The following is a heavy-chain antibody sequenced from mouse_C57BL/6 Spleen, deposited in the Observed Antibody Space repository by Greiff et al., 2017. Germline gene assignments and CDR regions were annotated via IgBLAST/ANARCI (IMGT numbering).Heavy chain of an antibody. V-gene: IGHV1-82*01. D-gene: IGHD2-2*01. Sequence: VKLVESGPELVKPGASVKISCKASGYAFSSSWMNWVKQRPGKGLEWIGRIYPGDGDTNYNGKFKGKATLTADKSSSTAYMQLSSLTSEDSAVYFCARIYYGYDEYAMDYWGQGTSVTVSS. J-gene: IGHJ4*01. CDR2: IYPGDGDT. CDR3: ARIYYGYDEYAMDY. CDR1: GYAFSSSW.